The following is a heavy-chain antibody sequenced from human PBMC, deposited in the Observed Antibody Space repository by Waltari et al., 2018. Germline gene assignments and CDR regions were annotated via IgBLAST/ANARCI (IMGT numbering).Heavy chain of an antibody. CDR3: ARAGYYDFWSGYYFDY. J-gene: IGHJ4*02. V-gene: IGHV4-59*01. D-gene: IGHD3-3*01. CDR2: IYYSGST. CDR1: GGSISSYY. Sequence: QVQLQESGPGLLKPSETLSLTCTVSGGSISSYYWSWIRQPPGKGLEWIGYIYYSGSTNYNPSLKSRVTISVDTSKNQFSLKLSSVTAADTAVYYCARAGYYDFWSGYYFDYWGQGTLVTVSS.